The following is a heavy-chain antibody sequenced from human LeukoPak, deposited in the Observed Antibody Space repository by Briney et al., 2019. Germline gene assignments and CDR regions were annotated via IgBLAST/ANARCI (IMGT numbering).Heavy chain of an antibody. CDR1: GYTFTGYY. CDR3: ARATRGVRGPLFDY. Sequence: ASVKVSCKASGYTFTGYYMHWVRQAPGRGLEWMGWINPNSGGTNYAQKFQGRVTMTRDTSISTAYMELSRLRSDDTAVYYCARATRGVRGPLFDYWGQGTLVTVSS. V-gene: IGHV1-2*02. CDR2: INPNSGGT. J-gene: IGHJ4*02. D-gene: IGHD2-8*01.